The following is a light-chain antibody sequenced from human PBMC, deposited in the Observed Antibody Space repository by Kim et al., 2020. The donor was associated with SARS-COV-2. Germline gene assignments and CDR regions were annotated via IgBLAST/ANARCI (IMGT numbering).Light chain of an antibody. V-gene: IGKV1-39*01. Sequence: SASVGDRVTITCRASQSISRYLNWYQQKPGKAPKLLISAASSLQSGVPSRFSGSGSGTDFSLTISSLQPEDFATYYSQQGSSAPRTFGQGTKLEI. CDR3: QQGSSAPRT. J-gene: IGKJ2*01. CDR2: AAS. CDR1: QSISRY.